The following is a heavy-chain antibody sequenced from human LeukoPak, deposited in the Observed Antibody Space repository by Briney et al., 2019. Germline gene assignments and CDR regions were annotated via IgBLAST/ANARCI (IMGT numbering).Heavy chain of an antibody. CDR3: ARGGDFWSGSLSWFDP. D-gene: IGHD3-3*01. Sequence: SETLSLTCTVSGGSISSYYWSWIRQPPGKGLEWIGYIYFSGNTNYNPSLKSRVTVSVDTSKNQFSLTAADTAVYYCARGGDFWSGSLSWFDPWGQGTLVTVSS. V-gene: IGHV4-59*01. J-gene: IGHJ5*02. CDR2: IYFSGNT. CDR1: GGSISSYY.